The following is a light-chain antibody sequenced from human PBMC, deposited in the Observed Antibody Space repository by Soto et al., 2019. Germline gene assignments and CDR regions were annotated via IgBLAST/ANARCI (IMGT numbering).Light chain of an antibody. CDR3: AAWDDSLGAYV. J-gene: IGLJ1*01. CDR2: TNN. V-gene: IGLV1-44*01. CDR1: NSNIGTNT. Sequence: QSVLTQPPSASATPGQRVTISCSGSNSNIGTNTVNWYQQLPGTAPRLLIYTNNQRPSGVPQRFSGCKTGSSASLAIGGLQSEDGADYYCAAWDDSLGAYVFGTGTKLTVL.